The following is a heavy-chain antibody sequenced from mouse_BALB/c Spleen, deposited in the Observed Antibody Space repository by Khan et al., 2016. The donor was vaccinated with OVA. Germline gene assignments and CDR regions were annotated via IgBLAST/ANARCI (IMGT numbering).Heavy chain of an antibody. CDR3: ARDVSRYNYAMDY. Sequence: EVKLEESGPGLVKPSQSLSLTCTVTGYSITSDYAWNWIRQFPGNKLEWMGYISSSGSTNYNPALKSRISITRDTSKNQFFLQLNSVTTEDTATYYCARDVSRYNYAMDYWGQGTSGTVSS. V-gene: IGHV3-2*02. CDR1: GYSITSDYA. J-gene: IGHJ4*01. D-gene: IGHD1-3*01. CDR2: ISSSGST.